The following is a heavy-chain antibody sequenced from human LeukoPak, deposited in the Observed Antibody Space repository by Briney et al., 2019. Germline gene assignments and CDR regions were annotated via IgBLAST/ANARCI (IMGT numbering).Heavy chain of an antibody. V-gene: IGHV4-34*01. D-gene: IGHD3-16*01. CDR2: INDSGST. CDR1: DGSFSGYR. J-gene: IGHJ5*02. Sequence: SETLSLTCAVSDGSFSGYRWSWIRQSPGKGLEWIGEINDSGSTKYNPSLQSRVTISVDMSKNQISLNLNSVTAADTAVYYCARDIWGSSTWGPGTLVTVSS. CDR3: ARDIWGSST.